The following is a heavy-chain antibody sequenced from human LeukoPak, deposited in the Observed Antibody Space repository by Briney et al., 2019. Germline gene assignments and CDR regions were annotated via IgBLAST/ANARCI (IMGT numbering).Heavy chain of an antibody. CDR1: GYTFTSYG. CDR3: AISPTRITIFGESHDWFDP. Sequence: ASVKVSCKASGYTFTSYGISWVRQAPGQGLEWMGIINPSGGSTSYAQKFQGRVTMTRDMSTSTVYMELSSLRSEDTAVYYCAISPTRITIFGESHDWFDPWGQGTLVTVSS. J-gene: IGHJ5*02. D-gene: IGHD3-3*01. V-gene: IGHV1-46*01. CDR2: INPSGGST.